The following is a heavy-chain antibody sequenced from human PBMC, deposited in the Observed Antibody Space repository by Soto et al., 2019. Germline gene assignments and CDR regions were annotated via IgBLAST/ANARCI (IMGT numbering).Heavy chain of an antibody. CDR3: AAEGGGNSYYYYYYGMDV. CDR2: IVVGSGNT. D-gene: IGHD2-21*02. Sequence: GASVKVSCKASGFTFTSSAMQWVRQARGQRLEWIGWIVVGSGNTNYAQKFQERVTITRDMSTSTAYMELSSLRSEDTAVYYFAAEGGGNSYYYYYYGMDVWGQGITVTVSS. J-gene: IGHJ6*02. CDR1: GFTFTSSA. V-gene: IGHV1-58*02.